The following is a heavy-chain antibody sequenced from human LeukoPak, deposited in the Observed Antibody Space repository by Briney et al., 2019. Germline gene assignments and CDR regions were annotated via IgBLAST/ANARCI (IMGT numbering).Heavy chain of an antibody. CDR2: IKSKVDGETA. D-gene: IGHD3-16*01. CDR3: ATGGYAFDI. CDR1: GFIFTNAW. J-gene: IGHJ3*02. Sequence: GGSLRLSCAGSGFIFTNAWMNWVRQAPGKGLGWVGRIKSKVDGETADYAAPVKGKFIISRDDSRSTVCLQMSSLEPEDTAVYYCATGGYAFDIWGQGTMVTVSS. V-gene: IGHV3-15*01.